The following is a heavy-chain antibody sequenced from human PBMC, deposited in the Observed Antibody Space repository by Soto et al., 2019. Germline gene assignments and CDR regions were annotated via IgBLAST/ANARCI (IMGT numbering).Heavy chain of an antibody. CDR1: GFTFSSYA. CDR3: AKGTVYDSNSPPEYYFDY. Sequence: GGSLRLSCAASGFTFSSYAMSWVRQAPGKGLEWVSAISGSGGSTYYADSVKGRFTISRDNSKNTLYLQMNSLRAEDTAVYYCAKGTVYDSNSPPEYYFDYWGQGTLVTVS. J-gene: IGHJ4*02. D-gene: IGHD3-22*01. CDR2: ISGSGGST. V-gene: IGHV3-23*01.